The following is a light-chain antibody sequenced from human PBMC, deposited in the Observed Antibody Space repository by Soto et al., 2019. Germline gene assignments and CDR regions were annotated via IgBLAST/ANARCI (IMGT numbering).Light chain of an antibody. CDR1: SSSIGSNT. Sequence: QSVLTQPPSASGPPGQRVTIPCSGSSSSIGSNTVTWYHQFPGTAPKLLIYSNNQRASGVPDRFSGSKSGTSASLAISGLQSEDEADYYCAAWDDTLSGVVFGGGTKLTVL. J-gene: IGLJ2*01. V-gene: IGLV1-44*01. CDR2: SNN. CDR3: AAWDDTLSGVV.